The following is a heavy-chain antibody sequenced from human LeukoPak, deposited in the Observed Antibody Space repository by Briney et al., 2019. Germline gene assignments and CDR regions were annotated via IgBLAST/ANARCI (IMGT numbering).Heavy chain of an antibody. D-gene: IGHD3-10*01. Sequence: ASVTVSCKASGGTFSSYAISWVRQAPGQGLEWMGWISAYNGNTNYAQKLQGRVTMTTDTSTSTAYMELRSLRSDDTAVYYCARGYYGSGSYYNGAYNWFDPWGQGTLVTVSS. J-gene: IGHJ5*02. CDR1: GGTFSSYA. V-gene: IGHV1-18*01. CDR2: ISAYNGNT. CDR3: ARGYYGSGSYYNGAYNWFDP.